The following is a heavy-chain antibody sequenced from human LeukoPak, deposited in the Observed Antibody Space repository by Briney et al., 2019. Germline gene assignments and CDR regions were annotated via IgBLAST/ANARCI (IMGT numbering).Heavy chain of an antibody. D-gene: IGHD3-9*01. CDR2: ISYDGSNE. J-gene: IGHJ3*02. CDR3: ARPVLRFFDWYALDI. CDR1: GFTFSSNA. Sequence: PGGSLRLSCAASGFTFSSNAMHWVRQAPGKGLEWVAIISYDGSNEYYADSVKGRFTVSRDTSKNTLYLQMNRLRAEDTAVYYCARPVLRFFDWYALDIWGQGTMVTVSS. V-gene: IGHV3-30-3*01.